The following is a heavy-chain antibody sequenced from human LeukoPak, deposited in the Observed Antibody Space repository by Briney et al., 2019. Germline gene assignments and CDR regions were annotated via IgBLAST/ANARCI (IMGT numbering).Heavy chain of an antibody. Sequence: GGSLRLSCAASGFIFSDHYMDWVRQAPGRGLEWVARIRNKARGYTTEYAASVQGRFTISRDDSSNSLYLQMSSLKTEDTAVYFCARGAVAGTNWYFDYWGQGTLVAVSS. CDR2: IRNKARGYTT. V-gene: IGHV3-72*01. D-gene: IGHD6-19*01. J-gene: IGHJ4*02. CDR3: ARGAVAGTNWYFDY. CDR1: GFIFSDHY.